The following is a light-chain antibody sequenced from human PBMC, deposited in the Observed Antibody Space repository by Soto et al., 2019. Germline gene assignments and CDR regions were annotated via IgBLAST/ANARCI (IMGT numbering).Light chain of an antibody. V-gene: IGKV1-9*01. CDR3: QQLNSHPRT. CDR2: GAS. J-gene: IGKJ2*01. CDR1: QAIYSY. Sequence: DIQLTQSPFFLSASVGDRVTISCRASQAIYSYLAWYQQKPGKAPKLLIFGASELQSGVPSRFSGSGSGTEFTLTISSLQPEDFATYYCQQLNSHPRTFGQGTKLEIK.